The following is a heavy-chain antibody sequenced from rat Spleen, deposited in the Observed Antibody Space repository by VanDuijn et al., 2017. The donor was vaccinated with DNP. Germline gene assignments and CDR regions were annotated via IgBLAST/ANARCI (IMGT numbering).Heavy chain of an antibody. J-gene: IGHJ2*01. CDR3: TRPGSPYYFDH. CDR1: GFTFSDYH. Sequence: EVQLVESDGGLVQPGRSLKLSCAASGFTFSDYHMAWVRQSPTKGLEWVTTISFDGSATSYRDSVKGRFTVSRDNAKSTLYQQMDSLRSEDTATYYCTRPGSPYYFDHWGQGVMVTVSS. D-gene: IGHD5-1*01. CDR2: ISFDGSAT. V-gene: IGHV5-7*01.